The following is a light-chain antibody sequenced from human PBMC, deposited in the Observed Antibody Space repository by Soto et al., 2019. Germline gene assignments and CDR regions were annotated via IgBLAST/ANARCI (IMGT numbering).Light chain of an antibody. Sequence: DLPMTQSPSSLSASVGDRVTITCRASQSISSYLNWYQQKPGKAPKLLIYAASSLQSGVPSRFSGGGSVTDSTLSLSSVQPEDFATYYCQQSYSTLYTFGQGTKLEIK. CDR1: QSISSY. CDR2: AAS. J-gene: IGKJ2*01. V-gene: IGKV1-39*01. CDR3: QQSYSTLYT.